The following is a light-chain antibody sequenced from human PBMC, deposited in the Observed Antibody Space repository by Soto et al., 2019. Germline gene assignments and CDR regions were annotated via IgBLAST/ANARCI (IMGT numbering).Light chain of an antibody. J-gene: IGLJ2*01. CDR2: DVS. Sequence: QSALTQPASVSGSPGQSITISCAGTSSDVGGYNSVSWYQQHPGEAPKLMIYDVSYRPSGVSSLFSGSKSGNTASLTISNLQAGDEADYYCCSYASTSTRVFGGGTKLTVL. CDR3: CSYASTSTRV. CDR1: SSDVGGYNS. V-gene: IGLV2-14*03.